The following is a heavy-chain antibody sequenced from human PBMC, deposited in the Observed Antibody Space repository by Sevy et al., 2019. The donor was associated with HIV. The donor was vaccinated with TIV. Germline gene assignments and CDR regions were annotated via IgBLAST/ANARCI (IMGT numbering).Heavy chain of an antibody. V-gene: IGHV1-24*01. Sequence: ASVKVSCKVSGYTLTELSVHWVRQAPGKGLEWMATFDPEDDEKIYAQKFQGRVTMTEDTSTDTAYMKLSSLRSEDTAVYYCATTKDYYDSSGYPFDYWGQGTLVTVSS. D-gene: IGHD3-22*01. J-gene: IGHJ4*02. CDR3: ATTKDYYDSSGYPFDY. CDR1: GYTLTELS. CDR2: FDPEDDEK.